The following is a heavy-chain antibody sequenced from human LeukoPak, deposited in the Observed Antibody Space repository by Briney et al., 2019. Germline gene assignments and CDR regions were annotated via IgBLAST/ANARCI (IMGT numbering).Heavy chain of an antibody. V-gene: IGHV3-11*01. D-gene: IGHD3-22*01. CDR2: IKSSGSPI. CDR1: GFTFSDYC. CDR3: ARDLDYYESVGYYGY. J-gene: IGHJ4*02. Sequence: GGSLRLSCAASGFTFSDYCMAWIRQAPGKGLEWVSYIKSSGSPIYYADSVKGRFTVSRDNAKNSLYLQMNSLRAEDTAAYYCARDLDYYESVGYYGYWGQGTLVTVSS.